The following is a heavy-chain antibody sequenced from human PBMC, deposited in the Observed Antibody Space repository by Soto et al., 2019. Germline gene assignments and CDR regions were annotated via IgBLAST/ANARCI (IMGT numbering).Heavy chain of an antibody. J-gene: IGHJ4*02. Sequence: PGGSLRLSCAASGFTFSSYAMHWVRQAPGKGLEWVAVISYDGSNKYYADYVKGRFTISRDNSKNTLYLQMNRLRAEDTAVYYCARDPPPYCISTSCYGYSFDYWGQGTLVTVSS. CDR3: ARDPPPYCISTSCYGYSFDY. CDR2: ISYDGSNK. V-gene: IGHV3-30-3*01. D-gene: IGHD2-2*01. CDR1: GFTFSSYA.